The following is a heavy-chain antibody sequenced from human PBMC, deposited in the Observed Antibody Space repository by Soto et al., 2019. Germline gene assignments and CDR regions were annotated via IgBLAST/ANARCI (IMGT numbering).Heavy chain of an antibody. Sequence: ASVKVSCKASGGTFSSCAISWVRQAPGQGLEWMGGIIPIFGTANYAQKFQGRVTITADESTSTAYMELSSLRSEDTAVYYCARGXSDYYDSSGSEIDAFDIWGQGTMVTVSS. CDR3: ARGXSDYYDSSGSEIDAFDI. D-gene: IGHD3-22*01. J-gene: IGHJ3*02. CDR2: IIPIFGTA. CDR1: GGTFSSCA. V-gene: IGHV1-69*13.